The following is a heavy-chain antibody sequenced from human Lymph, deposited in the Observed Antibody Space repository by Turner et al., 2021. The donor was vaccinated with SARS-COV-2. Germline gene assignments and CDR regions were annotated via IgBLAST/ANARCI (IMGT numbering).Heavy chain of an antibody. CDR3: AKDAGYFIAVAAWGHFFDN. J-gene: IGHJ4*02. V-gene: IGHV3-23*01. Sequence: EVQPFESGGGLVQPGWSLRLSCAASGFTLTSFAMNWVRPAAGKGLEWICALRGYGSNTDYADAVKDRFSIARENSRNTLYLEMNSRKVEDTAVYYCAKDAGYFIAVAAWGHFFDNWGQGTLVTVSS. CDR1: GFTLTSFA. D-gene: IGHD6-19*01. CDR2: LRGYGSNT.